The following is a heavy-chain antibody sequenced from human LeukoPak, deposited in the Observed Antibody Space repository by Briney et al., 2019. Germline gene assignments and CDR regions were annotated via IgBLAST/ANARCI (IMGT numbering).Heavy chain of an antibody. CDR2: IKEDGSEK. Sequence: QPGGSLRLACAASGFTFSKYWMAWVRQAPGKGLQWVAHIKEDGSEKYYLDSVRGRFTIGRDDAKSSLYLQMTSLRADDTALYYCVRAGWELDYWGQGTPVTVSS. J-gene: IGHJ4*02. CDR1: GFTFSKYW. CDR3: VRAGWELDY. D-gene: IGHD1-26*01. V-gene: IGHV3-7*01.